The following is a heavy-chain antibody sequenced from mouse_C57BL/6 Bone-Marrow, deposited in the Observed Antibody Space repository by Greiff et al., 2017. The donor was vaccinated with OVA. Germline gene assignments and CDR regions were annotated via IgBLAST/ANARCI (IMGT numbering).Heavy chain of an antibody. CDR1: GYTFTSYW. D-gene: IGHD2-4*01. Sequence: VQLQQSGTVLARPGASVKMSCKTSGYTFTSYWMHWVKQRPGQGLEWIGAIYPGNSDTSYNQKFKGKAKLTAVTSASTAYMELSSLTNEDSAVYYCTEVAYDYDWYFDVWGTGTTVTVSS. CDR3: TEVAYDYDWYFDV. V-gene: IGHV1-5*01. CDR2: IYPGNSDT. J-gene: IGHJ1*03.